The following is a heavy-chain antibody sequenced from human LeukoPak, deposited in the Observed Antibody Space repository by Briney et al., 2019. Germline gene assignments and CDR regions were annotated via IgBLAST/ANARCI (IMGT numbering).Heavy chain of an antibody. D-gene: IGHD5-24*01. CDR1: GGSINSYY. CDR2: IYYSGRT. Sequence: SETLSLTCTVSGGSINSYYWSWIRQPPGKGLEWIGYIYYSGRTEYNPSLKSRVTISVDTSKTQFSLKMSSVTAADTAVYYCARARDGHINNWFDPWGQGTLVTVSS. V-gene: IGHV4-59*01. CDR3: ARARDGHINNWFDP. J-gene: IGHJ5*02.